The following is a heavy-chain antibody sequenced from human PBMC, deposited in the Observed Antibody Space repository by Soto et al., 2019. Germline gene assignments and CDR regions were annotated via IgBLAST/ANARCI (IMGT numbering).Heavy chain of an antibody. CDR2: IIPISGTA. CDR3: ARSQGSSTSLEIYYYYDYGMDG. J-gene: IGHJ6*02. V-gene: IGHV1-69*01. D-gene: IGHD2-2*01. Sequence: QVQLVQSGAEVKKPGSSVKVSCKASGGTFNSYAISWVRQAPGQGLEWMGGIIPISGTANYAQKFQGRVTMTADQCTRTAHMALRRWSCEDWAVYYCARSQGSSTSLEIYYYYDYGMDGWGQGPTVTVSS. CDR1: GGTFNSYA.